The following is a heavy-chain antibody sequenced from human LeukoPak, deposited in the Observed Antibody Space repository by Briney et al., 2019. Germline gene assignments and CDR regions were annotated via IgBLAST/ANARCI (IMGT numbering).Heavy chain of an antibody. CDR2: MNPNSGNT. Sequence: GASVTVSCTASGYTFTSYDINWVRQATGQGLEWMGWMNPNSGNTAYAQKFQGRVTITRNTSISTAYMELSSLRSEDTAIYYCAREDYYDSGSSDYWGQGTLVTVSS. V-gene: IGHV1-8*03. CDR3: AREDYYDSGSSDY. J-gene: IGHJ4*02. D-gene: IGHD3-22*01. CDR1: GYTFTSYD.